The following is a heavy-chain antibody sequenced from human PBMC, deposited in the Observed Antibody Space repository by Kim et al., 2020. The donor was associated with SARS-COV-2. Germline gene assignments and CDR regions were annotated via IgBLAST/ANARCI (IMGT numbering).Heavy chain of an antibody. CDR1: GFTFSSYW. CDR3: ARDRYSSSWYPGDDYYYGMDV. J-gene: IGHJ6*02. Sequence: GSLSLSCAASGFTFSSYWMSWVRQAPGKGLEWVANIKQDGSEKYYVDSVKGRFTISRDNAKNSLYLQMNSLRAEDTAVYYCARDRYSSSWYPGDDYYYGMDVWGQGTTVTVSS. D-gene: IGHD6-13*01. CDR2: IKQDGSEK. V-gene: IGHV3-7*01.